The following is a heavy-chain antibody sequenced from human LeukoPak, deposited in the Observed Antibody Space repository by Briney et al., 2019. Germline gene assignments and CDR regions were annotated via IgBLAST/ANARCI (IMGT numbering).Heavy chain of an antibody. CDR2: INPNSGGT. CDR1: GYTFTGYY. V-gene: IGHV1-2*02. CDR3: ARRGSYCSGSSCYGTFDY. D-gene: IGHD2-15*01. Sequence: GASVKVSCKASGYTFTGYYMHWVRQAPGQGLEWMGWINPNSGGTNYAQKFQGRVTMTRDTSISTAYMELSSLRSDDTAVYYCARRGSYCSGSSCYGTFDYWGQGTLVTVSS. J-gene: IGHJ4*02.